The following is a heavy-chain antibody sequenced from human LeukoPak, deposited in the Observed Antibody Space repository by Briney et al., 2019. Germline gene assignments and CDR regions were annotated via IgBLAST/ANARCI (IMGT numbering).Heavy chain of an antibody. CDR3: ARGRSYYDILTGYFDY. D-gene: IGHD3-9*01. V-gene: IGHV4-39*01. CDR1: GGSISSSSYY. J-gene: IGHJ4*02. Sequence: SETLSLTCTVSGGSISSSSYYWGWIRQPPGKGLERIGSIYYSGSTYYNPSLKSRVTISVDTSKNQFSLKLSSVTAADTAVYYCARGRSYYDILTGYFDYWGQGTLVTVSS. CDR2: IYYSGST.